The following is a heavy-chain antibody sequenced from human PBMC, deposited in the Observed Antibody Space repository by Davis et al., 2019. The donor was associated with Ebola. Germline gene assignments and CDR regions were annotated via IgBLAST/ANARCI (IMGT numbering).Heavy chain of an antibody. Sequence: GESLKISCAASGFTFSSYAMSWVRQAPGKGLEWVSAISGSGGSTYYADSVKGRFTISRDNSKNTLYLQMNSLRAEDTAVYYCAKDFEDIVVVVAATAFDYWGQGTLVTVSS. D-gene: IGHD2-15*01. V-gene: IGHV3-23*01. CDR1: GFTFSSYA. CDR3: AKDFEDIVVVVAATAFDY. CDR2: ISGSGGST. J-gene: IGHJ4*02.